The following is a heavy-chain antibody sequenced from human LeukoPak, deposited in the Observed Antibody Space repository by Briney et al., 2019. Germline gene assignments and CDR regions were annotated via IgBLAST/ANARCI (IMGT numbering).Heavy chain of an antibody. V-gene: IGHV3-7*01. J-gene: IGHJ4*02. CDR1: GFTFSTYW. Sequence: GGSLRLSCAASGFTFSTYWMTWVRQAAGKVLEWVAKIKQDGSAKYYVDSLRGRFSISRDNVKNSLFLQMNSLSAEDTAVYYCARCPYDSTGYYSVPSHLDYWGQGTLVTVSS. CDR3: ARCPYDSTGYYSVPSHLDY. CDR2: IKQDGSAK. D-gene: IGHD3-22*01.